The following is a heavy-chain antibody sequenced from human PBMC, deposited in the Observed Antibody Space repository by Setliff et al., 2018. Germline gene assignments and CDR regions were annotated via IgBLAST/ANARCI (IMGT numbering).Heavy chain of an antibody. CDR2: ISTTGATT. D-gene: IGHD4-17*01. CDR1: GLTFRSHA. CDR3: ARGQGVTTYYFYGDV. V-gene: IGHV3-23*01. J-gene: IGHJ6*03. Sequence: GGSLRLSCVASGLTFRSHAMSWGRQAPGKGLEWVALISTTGATTQYADFVKGRFTISRDNSENTVSLQMNSLRAEDTAVYYCARGQGVTTYYFYGDVWGTGTTVTVSS.